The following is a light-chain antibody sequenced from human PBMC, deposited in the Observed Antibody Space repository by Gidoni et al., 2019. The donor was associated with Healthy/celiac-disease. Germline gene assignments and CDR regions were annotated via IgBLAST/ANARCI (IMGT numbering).Light chain of an antibody. V-gene: IGKV1-5*03. J-gene: IGKJ5*01. CDR1: QSISSW. CDR2: KAS. Sequence: DIQMTQSPSTLSASVGDRVTITCRASQSISSWLAWYQQKPGKAPKLLIYKASSLESGGPSRFSGSGSGTEFTLTISSLQPDDFATYYCQQYNSYSPPITFGQGTRLEIK. CDR3: QQYNSYSPPIT.